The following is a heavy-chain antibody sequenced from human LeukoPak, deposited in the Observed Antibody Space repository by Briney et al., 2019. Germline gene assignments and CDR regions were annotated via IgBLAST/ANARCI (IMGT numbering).Heavy chain of an antibody. V-gene: IGHV4-59*01. CDR1: GGSISSYY. D-gene: IGHD6-19*01. CDR3: ARVNQAVADHFDY. CDR2: IYYSGST. J-gene: IGHJ4*02. Sequence: SETLSLTCTVSGGSISSYYWSWIRQPPGKGLEWIGYIYYSGSTNYNPSLKSRDTISVDTSKNQFSLKLYSVTAADTAVYYCARVNQAVADHFDYWGQGTLVTVSS.